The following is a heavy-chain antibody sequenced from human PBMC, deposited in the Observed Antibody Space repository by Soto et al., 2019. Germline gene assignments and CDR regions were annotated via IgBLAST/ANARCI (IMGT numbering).Heavy chain of an antibody. Sequence: QITLKESGPTLVKPTQTLTLTCTFSGFSLTTSGLDVGWIRQPPGKALEWLALISWNDHKRYSPSLKSRLTIAKDTSKNQVVLTMTNMDPVDTATYYCARTGAYRGQGILVTVSS. J-gene: IGHJ4*02. CDR2: ISWNDHK. D-gene: IGHD1-26*01. CDR1: GFSLTTSGLD. V-gene: IGHV2-5*01. CDR3: ARTGAY.